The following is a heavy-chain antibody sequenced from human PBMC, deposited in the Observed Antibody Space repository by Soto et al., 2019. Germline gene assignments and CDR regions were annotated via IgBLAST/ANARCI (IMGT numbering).Heavy chain of an antibody. J-gene: IGHJ4*02. CDR2: IYYRGGT. V-gene: IGHV4-30-4*08. CDR3: ARVKWLRILRDVDY. CDR1: AGSTSSGDSY. Sequence: SETMSPTCTLSAGSTSSGDSYWSWIRQPPGKGLEWIGYIYYRGGTYYNPSLKRRVTITVDTSKNPFSLKLSSVTAVDTAVYYCARVKWLRILRDVDYWGQGTRVTVSS. D-gene: IGHD5-12*01.